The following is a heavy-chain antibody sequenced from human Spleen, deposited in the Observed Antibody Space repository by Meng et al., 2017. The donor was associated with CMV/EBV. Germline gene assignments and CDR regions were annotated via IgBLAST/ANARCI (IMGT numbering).Heavy chain of an antibody. D-gene: IGHD6-13*01. Sequence: GGSLRLSCAASGFIFSSHWMTWVRQAPGKGLEWVANMNQDGSQKNYVDSVKGRFTISRDNAKNSLFLQMNSLRAEDTAVYYCARVAAAGRGMDVWGPGTTVTV. CDR3: ARVAAAGRGMDV. CDR2: MNQDGSQK. V-gene: IGHV3-7*04. J-gene: IGHJ6*02. CDR1: GFIFSSHW.